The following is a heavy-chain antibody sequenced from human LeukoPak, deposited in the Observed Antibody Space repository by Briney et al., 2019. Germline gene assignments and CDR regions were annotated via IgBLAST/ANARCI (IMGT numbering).Heavy chain of an antibody. Sequence: GGSLRLSCAASGFTFSSYWMSWVRQAPGKGLECVANIKQDGSEKYYVDSVKGRFTISRDNAKNSLYLQMNSLRAEDTAVYYCARVPGAYLSSAFDIWGQGTMVTVSS. CDR2: IKQDGSEK. V-gene: IGHV3-7*03. CDR1: GFTFSSYW. D-gene: IGHD2/OR15-2a*01. CDR3: ARVPGAYLSSAFDI. J-gene: IGHJ3*02.